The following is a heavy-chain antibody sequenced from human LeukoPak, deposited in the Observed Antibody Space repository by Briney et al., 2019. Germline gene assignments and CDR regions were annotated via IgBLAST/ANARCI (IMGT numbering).Heavy chain of an antibody. CDR2: ISSRSSTI. Sequence: GGSLRLSCAASGFTFSSYNMHWVRQAPGKGLEWVSYISSRSSTIYYADSVKGRFTISRDNAKNSLYMQMNSLRAEDTAVYYCAKIMADQYSSGWYDRYYYGMDVWGQGTTVTASS. V-gene: IGHV3-48*01. CDR3: AKIMADQYSSGWYDRYYYGMDV. CDR1: GFTFSSYN. D-gene: IGHD6-19*01. J-gene: IGHJ6*02.